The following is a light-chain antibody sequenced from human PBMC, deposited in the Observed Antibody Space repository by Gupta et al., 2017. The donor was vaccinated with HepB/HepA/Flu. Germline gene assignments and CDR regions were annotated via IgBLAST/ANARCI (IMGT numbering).Light chain of an antibody. CDR1: QSFLHSNGYNY. CDR2: LGS. Sequence: DIVMTQSPLSLPVTPGEPASISCRSSQSFLHSNGYNYLDWYLQKPGQSPQLLIYLGSNRASGVPDRFSGSGSGTDFTLKISRVEAEDVGVYYCMQALQTPCSFGQGTKLEIK. J-gene: IGKJ2*04. CDR3: MQALQTPCS. V-gene: IGKV2-28*01.